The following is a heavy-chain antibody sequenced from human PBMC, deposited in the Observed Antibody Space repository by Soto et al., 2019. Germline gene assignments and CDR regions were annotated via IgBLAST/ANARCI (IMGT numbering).Heavy chain of an antibody. CDR3: ARGRVGTAYGGNSWKGAAFDI. Sequence: ASVKVSCKASGGTFSSYAISWVRQAPGQGLEWMGGIIPIFGTANYAQKFQGRVTITADESTSTAYMELSSLRSEDTAVYYCARGRVGTAYGGNSWKGAAFDIWGQGTMVTVSS. D-gene: IGHD4-17*01. V-gene: IGHV1-69*13. CDR2: IIPIFGTA. J-gene: IGHJ3*02. CDR1: GGTFSSYA.